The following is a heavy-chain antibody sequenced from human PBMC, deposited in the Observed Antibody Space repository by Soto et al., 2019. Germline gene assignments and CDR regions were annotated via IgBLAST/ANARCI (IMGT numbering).Heavy chain of an antibody. D-gene: IGHD6-19*01. V-gene: IGHV3-23*01. CDR2: ISDSGGSA. CDR3: AKYLLWRLVLDY. Sequence: EVQLLESGGGLVQPGGSLRLSCAASGFTFSSYAMSWVRQAPGKGLEWVSAISDSGGSAYYADSVKGRFTISRDNSKNTLYLQMNSLRSEHAAVYYCAKYLLWRLVLDYLGQGTLVTVSS. CDR1: GFTFSSYA. J-gene: IGHJ4*02.